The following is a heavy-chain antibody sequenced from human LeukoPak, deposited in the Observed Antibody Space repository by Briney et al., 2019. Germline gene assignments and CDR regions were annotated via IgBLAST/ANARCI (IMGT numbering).Heavy chain of an antibody. CDR3: VREAGYCASVCLKSNWFDP. Sequence: GRSLRLSCAASGFHFSSHAMSWVRQPPGKGLEWASAISNGKTYYADSVRGRFTIPRDDSKNTVYLQMNSLRDEDTALYYCVREAGYCASVCLKSNWFDPWGQGTLVTVS. CDR2: ISNGKT. D-gene: IGHD2-21*02. J-gene: IGHJ5*02. CDR1: GFHFSSHA. V-gene: IGHV3-23*01.